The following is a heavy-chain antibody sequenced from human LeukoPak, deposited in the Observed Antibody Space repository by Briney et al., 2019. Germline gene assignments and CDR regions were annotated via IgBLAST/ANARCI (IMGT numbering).Heavy chain of an antibody. D-gene: IGHD3-3*01. J-gene: IGHJ4*02. CDR2: ISGRGGST. Sequence: GGSLLLSCAASGFTFSSYAMSWVRQAPGKGLAWVSGISGRGGSTYYADSVKGRFTISRDNSKNTLYLQMNSLRAEDTALYYCAKSSGGAYYDTRCRGQGTLVTVSS. CDR1: GFTFSSYA. CDR3: AKSSGGAYYDTRC. V-gene: IGHV3-23*01.